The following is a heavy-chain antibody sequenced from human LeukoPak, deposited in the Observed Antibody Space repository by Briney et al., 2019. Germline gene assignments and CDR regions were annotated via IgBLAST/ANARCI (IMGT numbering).Heavy chain of an antibody. CDR2: IYYSGST. CDR1: GGSISSYY. J-gene: IGHJ2*01. CDR3: ARDLQQTYWYFDL. V-gene: IGHV4-39*07. Sequence: SETLSLTCTVSGGSISSYYWGWIRQPPGKGLEWIGSIYYSGSTYYNPSLKSRVTISVDTSKNQFSLKLSSVTAADTAVYYCARDLQQTYWYFDLWGRGTLVTVSS. D-gene: IGHD6-13*01.